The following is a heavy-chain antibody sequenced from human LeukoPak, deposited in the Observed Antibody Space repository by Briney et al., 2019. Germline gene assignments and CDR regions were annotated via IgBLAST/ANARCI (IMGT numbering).Heavy chain of an antibody. CDR1: GGSISSYY. Sequence: SETLSLTCTASGGSISSYYWSWIRQPPGKGLEWIGYISTSGSTNYNPSLKSRVTISVDTSKNQFSLKLSSVTAADTAVYYCERCYYYMDVWGKGTTVTVSS. CDR2: ISTSGST. V-gene: IGHV4-4*09. J-gene: IGHJ6*03. CDR3: ERCYYYMDV.